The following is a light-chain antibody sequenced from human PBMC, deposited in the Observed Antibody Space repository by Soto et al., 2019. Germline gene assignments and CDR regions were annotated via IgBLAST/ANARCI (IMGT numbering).Light chain of an antibody. Sequence: QPLVTQAPSLTVSPGGKVILTCGSTTGPVTTGHYPYWFQQKPGQAPRPLVYDTANIFSWTPVRFSGSLVGGKAALTLSGAQPEDEAEYYCLLSYRGDYVFGPGTKVTVL. CDR2: DTA. CDR1: TGPVTTGHY. J-gene: IGLJ1*01. V-gene: IGLV7-46*01. CDR3: LLSYRGDYV.